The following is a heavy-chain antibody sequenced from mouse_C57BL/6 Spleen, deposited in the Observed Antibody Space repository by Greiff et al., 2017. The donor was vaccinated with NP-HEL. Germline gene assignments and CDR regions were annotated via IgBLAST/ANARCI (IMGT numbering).Heavy chain of an antibody. CDR1: GFTFSDYY. D-gene: IGHD4-1*01. V-gene: IGHV5-12*01. J-gene: IGHJ4*01. CDR2: ICNGGGST. Sequence: VQLKESGGGLVQPGGSLKLSCAASGFTFSDYYMYWVRQTPEKRLEWVAYICNGGGSTYYPDTVKGRSTISRDNAKNTLYLQLSSLTSEDTDMYDCARGQTGGGYAMEYWGQGTSVTVSS. CDR3: ARGQTGGGYAMEY.